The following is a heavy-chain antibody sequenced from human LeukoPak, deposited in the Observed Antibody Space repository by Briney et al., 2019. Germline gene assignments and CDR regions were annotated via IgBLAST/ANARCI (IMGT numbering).Heavy chain of an antibody. D-gene: IGHD5-24*01. CDR3: ARMGDGYNQYYFDY. V-gene: IGHV1-69*05. CDR2: IIPIFGTA. J-gene: IGHJ4*02. Sequence: ASVKVSCKASGGTFSSYAISRVRQAPGQGLEWMGGIIPIFGTANYAQKFQGRVTITTDESTGTAYMELSSLRSEDTAVYYCARMGDGYNQYYFDYWGQGTLVTVSS. CDR1: GGTFSSYA.